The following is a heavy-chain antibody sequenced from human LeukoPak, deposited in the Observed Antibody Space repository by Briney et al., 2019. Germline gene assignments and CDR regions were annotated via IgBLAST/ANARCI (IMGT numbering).Heavy chain of an antibody. CDR1: GYTFTSYG. CDR3: ARDLYSRRMDYYGSGSYLAN. Sequence: GASVKVSCKASGYTFTSYGINWVRQAPGQGLEWVGWINAYNGFTHYAQSLQGRVTMTIDTSTSTAYMELRNLRSDDTAVYDCARDLYSRRMDYYGSGSYLANWGQGTLVTVSS. CDR2: INAYNGFT. D-gene: IGHD3-10*01. V-gene: IGHV1-18*01. J-gene: IGHJ4*02.